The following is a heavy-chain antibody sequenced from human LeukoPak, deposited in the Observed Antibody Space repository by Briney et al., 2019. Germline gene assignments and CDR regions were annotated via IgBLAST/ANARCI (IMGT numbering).Heavy chain of an antibody. CDR1: GYTFTSYY. CDR2: INPSGGST. V-gene: IGHV1-46*01. Sequence: ASVKVSCKASGYTFTSYYMHWVRQAPGQGLEWMGIINPSGGSTSYAQKFQGRVTITADESTSTAYMELSSLRSEDTAVYYCARALGIHLSSLGVWGKGTTVTVSS. CDR3: ARALGIHLSSLGV. J-gene: IGHJ6*04.